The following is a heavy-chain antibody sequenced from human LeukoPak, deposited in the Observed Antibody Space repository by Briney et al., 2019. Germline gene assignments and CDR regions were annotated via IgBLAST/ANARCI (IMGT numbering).Heavy chain of an antibody. CDR3: ARAARGGSFDY. J-gene: IGHJ4*02. CDR2: IYYSGST. V-gene: IGHV4-59*01. CDR1: GGSISSYY. D-gene: IGHD3-16*01. Sequence: SETLSLTFTVSGGSISSYYWSWIRQPPGKGLEWIGYIYYSGSTNYNPSLKSRVTISVDTSKNQFSLKLSSVTAADTAVYYCARAARGGSFDYWGQGTLVTVSS.